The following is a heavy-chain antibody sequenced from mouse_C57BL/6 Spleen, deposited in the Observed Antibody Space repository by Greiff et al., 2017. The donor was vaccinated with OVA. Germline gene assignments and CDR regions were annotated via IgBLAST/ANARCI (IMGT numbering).Heavy chain of an antibody. D-gene: IGHD2-4*01. CDR2: ISDGGSYT. J-gene: IGHJ1*03. Sequence: EVKVVESGGGLVKPGGSLKLSCAASGFTFSSYAMSWVRPTPEKRLEWVATISDGGSYTYYPDNVKGRFTISRDNAKNNLYLQMSHLKSEDTAMYYCARFYYDYDWYFDVWGTGTTVTVSS. CDR1: GFTFSSYA. CDR3: ARFYYDYDWYFDV. V-gene: IGHV5-4*03.